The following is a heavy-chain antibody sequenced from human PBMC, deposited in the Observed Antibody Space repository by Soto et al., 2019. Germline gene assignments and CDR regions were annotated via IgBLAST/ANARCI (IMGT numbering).Heavy chain of an antibody. Sequence: QITLKESGPTLVKPTQTLTLTCTFSGFSLSSSGVGVVWIRQPPGKALEWLAVIYWDNDKRYSPSLKSRLTITKDTSNNQVVLTMTNLDPVDTATYYCAHRRWLARCRGWFDPWGQGTLVTVSS. CDR2: IYWDNDK. D-gene: IGHD6-19*01. J-gene: IGHJ5*02. V-gene: IGHV2-5*02. CDR3: AHRRWLARCRGWFDP. CDR1: GFSLSSSGVG.